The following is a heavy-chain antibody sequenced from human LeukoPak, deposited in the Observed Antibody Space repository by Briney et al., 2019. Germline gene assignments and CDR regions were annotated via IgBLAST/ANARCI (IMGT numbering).Heavy chain of an antibody. V-gene: IGHV3-33*01. CDR3: ARAGRLAAAGILAYFDY. Sequence: PGGSLRLSCAASGFTFSSYGMHWVRQAPGKGLEWVAVIWYDGSNKYYADSVKGRFTISRDNSKNTLYLQMNSLRAEDTAAYYCARAGRLAAAGILAYFDYWGQGTLVTVSS. J-gene: IGHJ4*02. D-gene: IGHD6-13*01. CDR2: IWYDGSNK. CDR1: GFTFSSYG.